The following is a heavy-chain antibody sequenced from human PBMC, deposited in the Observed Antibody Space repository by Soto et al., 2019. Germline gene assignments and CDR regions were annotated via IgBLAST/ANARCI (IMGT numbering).Heavy chain of an antibody. J-gene: IGHJ5*02. Sequence: QVQLVQSGAEVKKPGSSVKVSCKASGGTFSSYTISWVRQAPGQGLEWMGRIIPILGIANYAQKFQGRVTIXXDXSXTTAYMELSRLRSEDTAVYYCARDSMVRGVSSWFDPWGQGTLVTVSS. V-gene: IGHV1-69*08. CDR2: IIPILGIA. CDR1: GGTFSSYT. CDR3: ARDSMVRGVSSWFDP. D-gene: IGHD3-10*01.